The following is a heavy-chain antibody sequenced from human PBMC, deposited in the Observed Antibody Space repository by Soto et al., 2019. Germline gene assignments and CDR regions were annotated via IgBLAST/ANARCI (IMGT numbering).Heavy chain of an antibody. Sequence: EVQLVDSGGGLVHPGGSLRLSCVASRFSFSSYGMNWVRQAPGKGLEWVSYISGSSSIVYYADSVKGRFTISRDNAKNALYMKMNSLRAEDTAMEYCAREQPPSDNSNWYFAYWGEGTLVTVSS. CDR3: AREQPPSDNSNWYFAY. CDR1: RFSFSSYG. J-gene: IGHJ4*02. D-gene: IGHD6-13*01. V-gene: IGHV3-48*01. CDR2: ISGSSSIV.